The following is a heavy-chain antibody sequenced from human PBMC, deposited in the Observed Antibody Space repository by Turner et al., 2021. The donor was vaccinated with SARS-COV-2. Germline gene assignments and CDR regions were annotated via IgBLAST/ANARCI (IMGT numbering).Heavy chain of an antibody. V-gene: IGHV3-74*01. D-gene: IGHD2-8*02. Sequence: EVQLVESGGGLVQPGGSLRLSCAASGFTFSIYWMHWVRQAPGKGLVWVSRIYTDGSSTSYADSVKGRFTISRDNAKNTLYLQMNSLRAEDTAVYYCAKDTGWGLESPYYFDYWGQGTLVTVSS. CDR3: AKDTGWGLESPYYFDY. J-gene: IGHJ4*02. CDR2: IYTDGSST. CDR1: GFTFSIYW.